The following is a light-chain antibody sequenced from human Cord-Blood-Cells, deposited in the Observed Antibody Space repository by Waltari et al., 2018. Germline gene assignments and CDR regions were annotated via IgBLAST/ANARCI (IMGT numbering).Light chain of an antibody. CDR2: AAS. CDR3: QHSYSTLYT. Sequence: DIQMTQSPSSLSASVGDRVTITCRASQSISSYLNWYQQKPGKAPKLLIYAASSLQSGVPSRFSGSGSGTDFTLTISSLQPEDFATYYCQHSYSTLYTFGQGTTLELK. J-gene: IGKJ2*01. CDR1: QSISSY. V-gene: IGKV1-39*01.